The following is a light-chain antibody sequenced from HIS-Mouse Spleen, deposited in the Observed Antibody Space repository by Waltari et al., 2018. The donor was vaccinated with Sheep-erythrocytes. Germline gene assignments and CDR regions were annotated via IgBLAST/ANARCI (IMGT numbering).Light chain of an antibody. J-gene: IGLJ1*01. Sequence: SYVLTQPPSVSVAPGKTARITCGGNNIGSKSVHWYQQKPGLAPVLVVYDESDRHSWIPERFSGSNSGNTATLTISRVEAGDEADYYCQVWDSSSDHNYVFGTGTKVTVL. CDR2: DES. V-gene: IGLV3-21*03. CDR3: QVWDSSSDHNYV. CDR1: NIGSKS.